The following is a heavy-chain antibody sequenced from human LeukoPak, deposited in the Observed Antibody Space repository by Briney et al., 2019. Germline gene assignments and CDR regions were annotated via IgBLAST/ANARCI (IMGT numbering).Heavy chain of an antibody. CDR3: ARLGYGDYVAYYYMDV. V-gene: IGHV1-18*01. D-gene: IGHD4-17*01. Sequence: ASMKVSCKASGYSFTSYGISWVRQAPGQGLEWMGWISAYSGNTNYAQKLQGRVTMTTDTYTSTAYMELRSLRSDDTAVYYCARLGYGDYVAYYYMDVWGKGTTVTVSS. CDR1: GYSFTSYG. J-gene: IGHJ6*03. CDR2: ISAYSGNT.